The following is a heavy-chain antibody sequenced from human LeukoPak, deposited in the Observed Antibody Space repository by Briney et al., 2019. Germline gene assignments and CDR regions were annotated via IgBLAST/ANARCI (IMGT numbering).Heavy chain of an antibody. CDR2: IIPIFGTA. Sequence: SVKVSCKSSGGTFSSYAISWVRQARGQGLEWMGGIIPIFGTANYAQKFQGRVTITADESTSTAYMELSSLRSEDTAVYYGARGAAPYGSGSYYNPSNFDYWGQGTLVTVSS. V-gene: IGHV1-69*13. J-gene: IGHJ4*02. CDR3: ARGAAPYGSGSYYNPSNFDY. CDR1: GGTFSSYA. D-gene: IGHD3-10*01.